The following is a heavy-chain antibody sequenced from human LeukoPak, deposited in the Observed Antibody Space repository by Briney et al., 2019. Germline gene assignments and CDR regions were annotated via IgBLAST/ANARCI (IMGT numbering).Heavy chain of an antibody. CDR2: IDAANGNT. CDR1: GYTFTNHA. Sequence: ASVKVSFKASGYTFTNHAMHWVRQAPGQGLEWMGWIDAANGNTKYSQKFQGRVTITRDTSASIVYMYLSSLRSEDAAVYYCARPRAGSPGNWFDSWGQGTLVTVSS. D-gene: IGHD6-13*01. CDR3: ARPRAGSPGNWFDS. J-gene: IGHJ5*01. V-gene: IGHV1-3*01.